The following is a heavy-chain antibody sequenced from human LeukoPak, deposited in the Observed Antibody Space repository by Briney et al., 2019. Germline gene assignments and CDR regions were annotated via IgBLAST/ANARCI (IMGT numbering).Heavy chain of an antibody. Sequence: GGSLRLSCAASGFTFSGYWMHWVRQAPGKGLVWVSRINSDGSSTSYADSVKGRFTISRDNAKNTLYLQMNSLRAEDTAVYYCARVAATIVGATTYYYGMDVWGQGTTVTVSS. CDR1: GFTFSGYW. CDR2: INSDGSST. CDR3: ARVAATIVGATTYYYGMDV. D-gene: IGHD1-26*01. V-gene: IGHV3-74*01. J-gene: IGHJ6*02.